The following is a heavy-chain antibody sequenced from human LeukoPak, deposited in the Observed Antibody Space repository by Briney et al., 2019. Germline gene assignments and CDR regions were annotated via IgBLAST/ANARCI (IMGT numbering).Heavy chain of an antibody. Sequence: PGGTLRLSCAASGITFSSYGMSWVRQVPGKGLEWVSSISHTGGSPHYADSVKGRFTVSRDNSKNTLYLQMNSLTVEDTAIYYCAKNADRGAYCRGGSCYPYYYYYMDVWGTGTTVTISS. CDR1: GITFSSYG. J-gene: IGHJ6*03. CDR3: AKNADRGAYCRGGSCYPYYYYYMDV. V-gene: IGHV3-23*01. D-gene: IGHD2-15*01. CDR2: ISHTGGSP.